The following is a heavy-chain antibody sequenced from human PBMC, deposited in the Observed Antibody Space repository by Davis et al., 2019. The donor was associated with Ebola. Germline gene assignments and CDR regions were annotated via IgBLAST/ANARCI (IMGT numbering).Heavy chain of an antibody. J-gene: IGHJ4*02. CDR1: GFTFSSYA. Sequence: GESLKISCAASGFTFSSYAMSWVRQAPGKGLEWVSSISGSGGSTYYADSVKGRFTISRDNSKNTLYLQMNSLRAEDTAVYYCAKGITMIVVVILFDYWGQGTLVTVSS. V-gene: IGHV3-23*01. D-gene: IGHD3-22*01. CDR2: ISGSGGST. CDR3: AKGITMIVVVILFDY.